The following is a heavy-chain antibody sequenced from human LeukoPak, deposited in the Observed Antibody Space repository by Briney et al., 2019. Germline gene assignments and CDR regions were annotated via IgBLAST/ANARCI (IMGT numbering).Heavy chain of an antibody. V-gene: IGHV4-59*01. CDR3: AREGSAYGMDV. D-gene: IGHD2-15*01. CDR2: IYYSGTI. CDR1: GGSINRYF. Sequence: SETLSLTCTVSGGSINRYFWTWIRQPPGKGLEWIAYIYYSGTINYNPSLKSRVTISLDTSKDQVSLNLSSVTAADTVVYYCAREGSAYGMDVWGQGTTVTVSS. J-gene: IGHJ6*02.